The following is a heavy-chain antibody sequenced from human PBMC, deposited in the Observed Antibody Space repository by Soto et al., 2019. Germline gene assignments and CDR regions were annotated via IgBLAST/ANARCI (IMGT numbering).Heavy chain of an antibody. CDR3: GKARTRVTEKAVDVY. J-gene: IGHJ4*02. V-gene: IGHV1-18*01. Sequence: QIQLVQSGAEVKKPGASVKVSCKASGYTFTDHGISWVRQAPGQGLEWVGWISAFTDYTGYAQKFRGRVTMTTDKSTSTAYMELRGLTSDDSAVYFCGKARTRVTEKAVDVYGGQGTLVTVSS. CDR1: GYTFTDHG. CDR2: ISAFTDYT. D-gene: IGHD4-4*01.